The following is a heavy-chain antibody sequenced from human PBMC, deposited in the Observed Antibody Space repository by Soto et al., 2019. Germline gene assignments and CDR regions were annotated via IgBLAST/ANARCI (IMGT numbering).Heavy chain of an antibody. V-gene: IGHV3-13*01. Sequence: GGSLRLSCAASGFTFSSYDMHWVRQATGKGLEWVSAIGTAGDTYYPGSVKGRFTISRENAKNSLYLQMNSLRAGDTAVYYCARTGETDDAFDIWGQGTMVTVSS. J-gene: IGHJ3*02. CDR2: IGTAGDT. D-gene: IGHD7-27*01. CDR1: GFTFSSYD. CDR3: ARTGETDDAFDI.